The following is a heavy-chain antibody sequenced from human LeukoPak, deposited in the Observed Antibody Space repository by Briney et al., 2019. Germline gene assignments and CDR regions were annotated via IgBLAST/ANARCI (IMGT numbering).Heavy chain of an antibody. J-gene: IGHJ4*02. Sequence: PGGSLRLSCVSSGFIVSGYSMNWVRQAPGKGLQWVSVIHADGRSLYSDSVKGRFTISRDDSKNTLYLQMNSLRDDDSGVYYCARHAWLADWGQGTLVTVSS. CDR1: GFIVSGYS. D-gene: IGHD6-19*01. V-gene: IGHV3-53*01. CDR3: ARHAWLAD. CDR2: IHADGRS.